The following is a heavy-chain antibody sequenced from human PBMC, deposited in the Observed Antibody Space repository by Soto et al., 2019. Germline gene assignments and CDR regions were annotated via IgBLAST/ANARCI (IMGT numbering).Heavy chain of an antibody. V-gene: IGHV3-23*01. CDR3: ARAWGSPDY. CDR2: IRGSGTTT. J-gene: IGHJ4*02. Sequence: PGGSLRLSCAASGFTFSAFAMSWVRQVPGKGLEYVSIIRGSGTTTYYADSVKGRFIISRDNSKNTVDLQMNSLRVEDTAVYYCARAWGSPDYWGQGTLVTVSS. D-gene: IGHD2-15*01. CDR1: GFTFSAFA.